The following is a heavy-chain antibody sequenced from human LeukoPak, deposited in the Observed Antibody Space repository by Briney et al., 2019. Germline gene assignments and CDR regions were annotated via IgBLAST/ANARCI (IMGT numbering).Heavy chain of an antibody. Sequence: SETLSLTCTVSGGSISSYYWSWIRQPPGKGLEWIGYIYSSGSTNSNPSLKSRVTISVDTSKNQFSLKLSSVTAADTAVYYCARHLRAGSPPFDYWGQGALVTVPS. CDR2: IYSSGST. CDR3: ARHLRAGSPPFDY. D-gene: IGHD1-26*01. CDR1: GGSISSYY. V-gene: IGHV4-4*09. J-gene: IGHJ4*02.